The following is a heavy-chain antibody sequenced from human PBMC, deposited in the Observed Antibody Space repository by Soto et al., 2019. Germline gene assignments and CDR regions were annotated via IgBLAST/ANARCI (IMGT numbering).Heavy chain of an antibody. D-gene: IGHD6-13*01. CDR3: ARQFKGIAMRDY. J-gene: IGHJ4*02. CDR2: INHSGST. CDR1: GGSFSGYY. V-gene: IGHV4-34*01. Sequence: QVQLQQWGAGLLKPSETLSLTCGVYGGSFSGYYWSWIRHPPGKGLEWIGEINHSGSTNYNNPSLKSRVTISVDTSKNQFSLKLSSVTAADTAVYYCARQFKGIAMRDYWGQGTLVTVSS.